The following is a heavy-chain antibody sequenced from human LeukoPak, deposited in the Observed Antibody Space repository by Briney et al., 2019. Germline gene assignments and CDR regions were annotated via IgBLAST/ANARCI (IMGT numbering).Heavy chain of an antibody. CDR1: GFTFSSYS. CDR2: ISSSSSYI. J-gene: IGHJ4*02. CDR3: AKRIQSAMATGY. V-gene: IGHV3-21*04. D-gene: IGHD5-18*01. Sequence: GGSLRLSCAASGFTFSSYSMNWVRQAPGKGLEWVSSISSSSSYIYYADSVKGRLTISRDNAKNSLYLQMNSLRAEDTAVYYCAKRIQSAMATGYWGQGTLVTVSS.